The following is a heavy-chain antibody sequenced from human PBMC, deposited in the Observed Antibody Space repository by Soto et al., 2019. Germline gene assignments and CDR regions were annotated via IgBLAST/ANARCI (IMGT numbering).Heavy chain of an antibody. D-gene: IGHD2-21*02. CDR2: ISGGGDGT. J-gene: IGHJ3*02. CDR3: AKKGLGSFTTYCNSGDCHYAFDI. Sequence: EVQLLESGGGLVQPGGSLRLSCAASGFTFSNYAMTWVRQAPGKGLEWVSTISGGGDGTFYADSVKGRFTISRDNSRNTVYRQMNSLRAEDTAVYYWAKKGLGSFTTYCNSGDCHYAFDIWGQGTRVTVSS. V-gene: IGHV3-23*01. CDR1: GFTFSNYA.